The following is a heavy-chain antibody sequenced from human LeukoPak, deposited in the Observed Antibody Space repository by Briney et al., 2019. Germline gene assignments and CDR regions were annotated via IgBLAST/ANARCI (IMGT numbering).Heavy chain of an antibody. CDR2: IYASGSK. D-gene: IGHD3-22*01. Sequence: PSETLSLTCTVSGGSISSGTYYWAWIRQSPGRGLEWIGSIYASGSKYYNPSLKSRVTISVDTSKNQFSLELTSVTAADTAVYYCARDSLESGFYDDSGYSAPCDYWGQGTLVTVSS. CDR3: ARDSLESGFYDDSGYSAPCDY. CDR1: GGSISSGTYY. J-gene: IGHJ4*02. V-gene: IGHV4-39*07.